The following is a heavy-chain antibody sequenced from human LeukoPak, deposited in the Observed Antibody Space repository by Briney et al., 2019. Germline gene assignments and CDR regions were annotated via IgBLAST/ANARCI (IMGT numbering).Heavy chain of an antibody. CDR3: ASRTVNSGSLLPFDY. CDR1: GYTFTSYD. D-gene: IGHD1-26*01. CDR2: MNPNSGNT. V-gene: IGHV1-8*01. J-gene: IGHJ4*02. Sequence: ASVKVPCKASGYTFTSYDVNWVRQATGQGLEWMGWMNPNSGNTGYAQKFQGRVTMTRSTSISTAYMELSSLRSDDTAVYYCASRTVNSGSLLPFDYWGQGSLVTVSS.